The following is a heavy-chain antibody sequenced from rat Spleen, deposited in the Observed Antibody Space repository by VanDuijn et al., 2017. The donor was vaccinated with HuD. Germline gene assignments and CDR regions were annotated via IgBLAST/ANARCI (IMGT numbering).Heavy chain of an antibody. V-gene: IGHV2-43*01. CDR1: GFSLSNYG. CDR2: IWTGGNT. J-gene: IGHJ2*01. Sequence: QVQLKESGPGLMQPSETLSLTCTVSGFSLSNYGVIWVRQPSGKGLEWMGVIWTGGNTEYNSPLKSRLSITRDTSKSQVFLKMNSLQTEDTATYYCARELPGYNPFDYWGQGVMVTVSS. CDR3: ARELPGYNPFDY. D-gene: IGHD1-4*01.